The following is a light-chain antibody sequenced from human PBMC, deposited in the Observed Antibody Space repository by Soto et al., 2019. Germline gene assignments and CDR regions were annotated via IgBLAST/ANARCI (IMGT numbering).Light chain of an antibody. Sequence: LTQPASVSGSPGQSITISCTGTSSDVGSGNVVSWYQHYPGKAPQLMIYEGFKRPSGVSSRFSGSKSGNTASLTISGLQAEDEAEYYCCSHAGRNTYVFGTGTKVTV. CDR3: CSHAGRNTYV. J-gene: IGLJ1*01. CDR1: SSDVGSGNV. CDR2: EGF. V-gene: IGLV2-23*01.